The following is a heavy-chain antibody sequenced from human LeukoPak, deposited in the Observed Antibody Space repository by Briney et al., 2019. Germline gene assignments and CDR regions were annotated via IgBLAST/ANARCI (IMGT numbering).Heavy chain of an antibody. CDR1: GFTFSNAW. CDR3: FGFGYLDNWFDP. J-gene: IGHJ5*02. V-gene: IGHV3-15*01. CDR2: IKSKTDGGTT. D-gene: IGHD3-10*01. Sequence: PGGSLRLSCAASGFTFSNAWMTWVRQAPGKGLEWVGRIKSKTDGGTTDYAAPVKGRFTISRDDSKNTLYLQMNSLKTEDTAVYYCFGFGYLDNWFDPWGQGTLVTVSS.